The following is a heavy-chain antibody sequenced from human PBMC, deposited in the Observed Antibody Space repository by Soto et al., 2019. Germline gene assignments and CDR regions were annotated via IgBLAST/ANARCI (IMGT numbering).Heavy chain of an antibody. V-gene: IGHV1-69*13. CDR2: IIPIFGTA. CDR1: GVAFSSDS. J-gene: IGHJ4*02. Sequence: SSLKGSCKASGVAFSSDSVSWVRQAPGQGLDWMGGIIPIFGTANYAQKFQGRVTITADESTSTAYMELSSLRSEDTAVYYCAREYEDTAMATGYWGQGTLVTVSS. CDR3: AREYEDTAMATGY. D-gene: IGHD5-18*01.